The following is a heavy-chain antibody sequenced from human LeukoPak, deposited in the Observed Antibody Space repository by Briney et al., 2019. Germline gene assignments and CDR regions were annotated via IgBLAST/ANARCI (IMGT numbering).Heavy chain of an antibody. Sequence: GGSLRLSCVASGFTFSSYWMHWVRQAPGKGLVWVSHINSDGSSTSYADSVKGRFTISRDNAKNTLYLEMNSLRAEDTAVYYCAKKTGYYDSSGYYFDYWGQGTLVTVSS. CDR3: AKKTGYYDSSGYYFDY. CDR1: GFTFSSYW. J-gene: IGHJ4*02. V-gene: IGHV3-74*01. D-gene: IGHD3-22*01. CDR2: INSDGSST.